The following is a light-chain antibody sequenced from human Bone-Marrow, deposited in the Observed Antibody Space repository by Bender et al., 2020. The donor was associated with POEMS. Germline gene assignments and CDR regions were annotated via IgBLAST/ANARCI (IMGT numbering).Light chain of an antibody. CDR3: ATWDDSMNGWV. CDR2: NNS. V-gene: IGLV1-44*01. J-gene: IGLJ3*02. CDR1: SSKFGSYP. Sequence: QSVLTKPPSASGTPGHRVTISCSGSSSKFGSYPVNWYQQLPGAAPKLVIFNNSQRPSGVPDRFSGSNSGTSASLAISGLRSDDEADFYCATWDDSMNGWVFGGGTKLTVL.